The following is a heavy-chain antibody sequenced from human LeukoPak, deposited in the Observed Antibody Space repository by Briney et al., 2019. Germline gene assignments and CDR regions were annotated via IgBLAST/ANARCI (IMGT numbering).Heavy chain of an antibody. CDR2: ISSSSSYI. J-gene: IGHJ4*02. Sequence: PGGSLRLSCAASGFTFSSYSMNWVRQAPGKGLEWVSSISSSSSYIYYADSVKGRFTISRDNAKNSLYLQMNSLRAEDTAVYYCARDRLSGGWYHYWGQGTLVTVSS. D-gene: IGHD6-19*01. V-gene: IGHV3-21*01. CDR1: GFTFSSYS. CDR3: ARDRLSGGWYHY.